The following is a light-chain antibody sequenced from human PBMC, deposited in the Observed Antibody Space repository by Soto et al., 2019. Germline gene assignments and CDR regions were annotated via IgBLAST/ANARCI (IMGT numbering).Light chain of an antibody. CDR2: GAS. CDR3: QQYGSSGT. J-gene: IGKJ1*01. V-gene: IGKV3-15*01. Sequence: EIVMTQSPATLSVSPGERVALSCRASQSVSSNLAWYQQKPGQAPRLLIFGASTRATGIPARFSGSGSGTDFILTISRLEPEDFAVYYCQQYGSSGTFGQGTKV. CDR1: QSVSSN.